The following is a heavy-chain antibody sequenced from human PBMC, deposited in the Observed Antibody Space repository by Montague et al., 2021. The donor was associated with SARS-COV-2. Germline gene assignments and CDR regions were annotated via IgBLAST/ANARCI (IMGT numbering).Heavy chain of an antibody. Sequence: TLSLTCTVSGGSISSGDYYWSWIRQPPGKGLEWIGRIDASGTTNYNPSLKSRVIISLDRSKNQFSLKLSSVIAADTAVYYCARSAFRYFDRPGMDVWGQGTTVTVSS. CDR3: ARSAFRYFDRPGMDV. D-gene: IGHD3-9*01. CDR1: GGSISSGDYY. V-gene: IGHV4-61*02. J-gene: IGHJ6*02. CDR2: IDASGTT.